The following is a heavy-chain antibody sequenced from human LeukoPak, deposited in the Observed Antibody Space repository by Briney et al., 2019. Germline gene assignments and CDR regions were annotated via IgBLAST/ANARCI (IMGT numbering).Heavy chain of an antibody. CDR2: IYYSGST. CDR3: ARSYGSGNYFDY. V-gene: IGHV4-59*01. Sequence: PSETLSLTCTVSGGSISTYYWSWIRQPPGKGLEWIGYIYYSGSTEHYPSLKSRVTLAVDASKNQLSLRRNSGTAADTAVYYCARSYGSGNYFDYWGQGTLVTVSS. J-gene: IGHJ4*02. CDR1: GGSISTYY. D-gene: IGHD3-10*01.